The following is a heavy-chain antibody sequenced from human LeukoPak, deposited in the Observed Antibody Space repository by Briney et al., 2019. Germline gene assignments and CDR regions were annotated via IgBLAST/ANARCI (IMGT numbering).Heavy chain of an antibody. CDR2: ISDNGGST. V-gene: IGHV3-23*01. J-gene: IGHJ3*02. Sequence: GGSLRLSCAASGFTFSSYAMSWVRQVPGKGLEWVSVISDNGGSTYYADSVKGRFTISRDNSKNTLYLQMNSLTAEDTAVYYCARTIFGVTHGFDIWGQGTMVTVSS. CDR1: GFTFSSYA. CDR3: ARTIFGVTHGFDI. D-gene: IGHD3-3*01.